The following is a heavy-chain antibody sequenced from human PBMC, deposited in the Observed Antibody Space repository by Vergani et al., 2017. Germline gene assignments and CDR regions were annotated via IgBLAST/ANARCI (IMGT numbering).Heavy chain of an antibody. Sequence: QVQLQESGPGLVKPSETLTLTCDVSDSSIMTNPYWGWFRQSPGKGLEWIGCIHHSGDTHYNSSLKSRVSISIVSSSKFSLSLTSVNAADTAIYYWARQRGSGGFFPSSYVYGMDVWGHGTTVTVSS. CDR2: IHHSGDT. D-gene: IGHD3-10*01. CDR3: ARQRGSGGFFPSSYVYGMDV. CDR1: DSSIMTNPY. V-gene: IGHV4-38-2*01. J-gene: IGHJ6*02.